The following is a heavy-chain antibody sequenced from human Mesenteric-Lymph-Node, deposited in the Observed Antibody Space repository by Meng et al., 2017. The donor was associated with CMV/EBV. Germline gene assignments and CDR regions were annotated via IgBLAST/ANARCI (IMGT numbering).Heavy chain of an antibody. Sequence: GESLKISCAASGFTFTSYTMNWVRQAPGKGLECLAVISSDGSYTHHTDSVKGRFTISRDNSKNMLYLQMNSLKVDDTAVYFCARDVGVGGTRGVMDYWTQGTLVTVSS. J-gene: IGHJ4*02. CDR3: ARDVGVGGTRGVMDY. D-gene: IGHD1-26*01. V-gene: IGHV3-30*04. CDR2: ISSDGSYT. CDR1: GFTFTSYT.